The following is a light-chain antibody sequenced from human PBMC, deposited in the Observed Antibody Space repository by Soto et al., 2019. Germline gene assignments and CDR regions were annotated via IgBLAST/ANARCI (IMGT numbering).Light chain of an antibody. V-gene: IGLV2-23*02. Sequence: QSVLAQPASVSGSPGQSITISCAGTTSDVAYYDLVSWYQQHPGRAPKLLIYEVDKRPSGISVRFSGSKSGATASLTISGLLPEDEAVYFCCTYAGHVPKFXGGTK. J-gene: IGLJ2*01. CDR1: TSDVAYYDL. CDR3: CTYAGHVPK. CDR2: EVD.